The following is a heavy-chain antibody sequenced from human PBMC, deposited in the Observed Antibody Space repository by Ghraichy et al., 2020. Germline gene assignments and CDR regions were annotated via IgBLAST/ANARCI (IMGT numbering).Heavy chain of an antibody. J-gene: IGHJ6*02. V-gene: IGHV1-8*01. Sequence: ASVKVSCKASGYTFTSYDINWVRQATGQGLEWMGWMNPNSGNTGYAQKFQGRVTMTRNTSISTAYMELSSLRSEDTAVYYCARRQDDYYYYGMDVWGQGTTVTVSS. CDR3: ARRQDDYYYYGMDV. CDR2: MNPNSGNT. CDR1: GYTFTSYD.